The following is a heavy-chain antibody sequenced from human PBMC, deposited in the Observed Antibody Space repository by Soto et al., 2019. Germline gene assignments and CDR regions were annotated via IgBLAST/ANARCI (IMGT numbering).Heavy chain of an antibody. Sequence: GPTLVNPTMPLTLTCTFSGFSLSTSGMCVSWLRQPPGKALEWLALIDWDDDKYYSTSLKTRLTISKDTSKNQVVLTVTNMDPVDTATYFCARLSYRSFNFDYWGQGTLVTVSS. V-gene: IGHV2-70*01. D-gene: IGHD3-16*02. CDR2: IDWDDDK. J-gene: IGHJ4*02. CDR1: GFSLSTSGMC. CDR3: ARLSYRSFNFDY.